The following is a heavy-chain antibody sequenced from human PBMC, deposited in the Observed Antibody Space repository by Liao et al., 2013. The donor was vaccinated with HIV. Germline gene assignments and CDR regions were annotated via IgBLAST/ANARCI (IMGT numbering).Heavy chain of an antibody. Sequence: QVQLQESGPGLVKPSQTLSLTCTVSGGSISSGDYYWGWIRQPPGKGLEWIGYIYYSGSTYYNPSLKSRVTISVDTSKNQFSLKLSSVTAADTAVYYCAREGDDYGDYGRDFGYWGQGTLVTVSS. CDR2: IYYSGST. J-gene: IGHJ4*02. V-gene: IGHV4-30-4*08. D-gene: IGHD4-17*01. CDR1: GGSISSGDYY. CDR3: AREGDDYGDYGRDFGY.